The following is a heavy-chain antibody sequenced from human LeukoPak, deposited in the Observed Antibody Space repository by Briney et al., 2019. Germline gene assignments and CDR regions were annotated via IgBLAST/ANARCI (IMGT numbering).Heavy chain of an antibody. J-gene: IGHJ4*02. Sequence: GGSLRLSCAASGFTFSSYSMNWVRQAPGKGLEWVSSISSSSSYIYYADSVKGRSTISRDNAKNSLYLQMNSLRAEDTAVYYCARDSSTVDPPYWGQGTLVTVSS. V-gene: IGHV3-21*01. CDR2: ISSSSSYI. CDR3: ARDSSTVDPPY. D-gene: IGHD2-2*01. CDR1: GFTFSSYS.